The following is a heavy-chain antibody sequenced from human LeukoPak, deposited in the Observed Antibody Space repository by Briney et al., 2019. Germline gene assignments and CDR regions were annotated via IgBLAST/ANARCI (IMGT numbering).Heavy chain of an antibody. J-gene: IGHJ6*03. V-gene: IGHV1-18*01. CDR2: ISAYNGNT. Sequence: ASVKVSCKASGGTFSSYSISWVRQAPGQGLEWMGWISAYNGNTNYAQKLQGRVTMTTDTSTSTAYMELRSLRSDDTAVYYCARVSDYGFDYYYYYMDVWGKGTTVTVSS. CDR1: GGTFSSYS. D-gene: IGHD4-17*01. CDR3: ARVSDYGFDYYYYYMDV.